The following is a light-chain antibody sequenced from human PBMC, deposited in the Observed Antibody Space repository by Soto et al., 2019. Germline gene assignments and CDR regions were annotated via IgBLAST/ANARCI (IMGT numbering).Light chain of an antibody. J-gene: IGKJ5*01. CDR1: QSVSSSY. Sequence: EIVLTQSPGTLSLSPGERATLSCRASQSVSSSYLAWYQQKPGQAPRLLIYGASSRATGIPDRFSGSGSGTDFTLTISRLEPEDFAVYYCQQYDSSRGITFGQGTRLEIK. V-gene: IGKV3-20*01. CDR3: QQYDSSRGIT. CDR2: GAS.